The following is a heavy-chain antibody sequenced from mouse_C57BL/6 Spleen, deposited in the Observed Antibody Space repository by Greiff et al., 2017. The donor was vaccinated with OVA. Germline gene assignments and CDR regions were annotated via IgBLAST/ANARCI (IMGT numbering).Heavy chain of an antibody. CDR1: GYTFTSYW. D-gene: IGHD1-1*01. J-gene: IGHJ4*01. CDR3: ARDYGSYYDAMDY. V-gene: IGHV1-64*01. Sequence: QVQLQQPGAELVKPGASVKLSCKASGYTFTSYWMHWVKQRPGQGLEWIGMIHPNSGSTNYNEKFKSKATLTVDKSTSTAYMQVSSLTSADSAVYYCARDYGSYYDAMDYWGQGTSVTVSS. CDR2: IHPNSGST.